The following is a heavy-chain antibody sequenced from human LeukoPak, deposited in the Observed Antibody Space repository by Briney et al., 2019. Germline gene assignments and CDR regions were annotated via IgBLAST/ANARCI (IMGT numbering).Heavy chain of an antibody. Sequence: GASVKVSCKASGYTFTSYGISWVRQAPGQGLEWMGWISAYNGNTNYAQKLQGRVTMTTDTSTSTAYMELRSLRSDDTAVYYCARGTSYDFWSGYYSTSYYYYGMDVWGKGTTVTVSS. CDR1: GYTFTSYG. J-gene: IGHJ6*04. CDR3: ARGTSYDFWSGYYSTSYYYYGMDV. V-gene: IGHV1-18*01. CDR2: ISAYNGNT. D-gene: IGHD3-3*01.